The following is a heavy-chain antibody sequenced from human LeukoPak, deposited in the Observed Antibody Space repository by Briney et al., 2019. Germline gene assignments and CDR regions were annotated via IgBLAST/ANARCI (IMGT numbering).Heavy chain of an antibody. V-gene: IGHV3-23*01. Sequence: SCKASGYTFTSYGISWVRQAPGKGLEWVSAISGSGGSTYYADSVKGRFTISRDNSKNTLYLQMNSLRAEDTAVYYCAKEIVGARDYWGQGTLVTVSS. D-gene: IGHD1-26*01. CDR2: ISGSGGST. CDR1: GYTFTSYG. CDR3: AKEIVGARDY. J-gene: IGHJ4*02.